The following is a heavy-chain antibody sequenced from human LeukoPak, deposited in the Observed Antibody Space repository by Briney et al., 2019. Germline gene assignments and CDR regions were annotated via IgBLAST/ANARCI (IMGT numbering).Heavy chain of an antibody. D-gene: IGHD2-15*01. CDR1: GYTFTSYY. V-gene: IGHV1-46*01. CDR2: INPSGGST. Sequence: ASVKVSCKASGYTFTSYYMHWVRQAPGQGLEWMGIINPSGGSTSYAQKFQGRVTMTRDTSTSTVYMELSSLRSEDTAVYYCARAVRRDSGGWRLDYWGQGTLVTVSS. CDR3: ARAVRRDSGGWRLDY. J-gene: IGHJ4*02.